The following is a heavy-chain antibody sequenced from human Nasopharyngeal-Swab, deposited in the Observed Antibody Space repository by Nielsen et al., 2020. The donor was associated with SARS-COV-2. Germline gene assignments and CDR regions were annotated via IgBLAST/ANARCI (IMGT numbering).Heavy chain of an antibody. J-gene: IGHJ5*02. D-gene: IGHD6-19*01. V-gene: IGHV3-9*01. CDR3: ATGPGIAVAGTYRWFDP. CDR2: LSWNRVSI. Sequence: SLKISCAASGLLFHDYAMHWVRQAPGQGLEWVSGLSWNRVSIGYADSVKGRFTISRDNAKNSLYLQMNSLRAEDTALYYCATGPGIAVAGTYRWFDPWGQGTLVTVSS. CDR1: GLLFHDYA.